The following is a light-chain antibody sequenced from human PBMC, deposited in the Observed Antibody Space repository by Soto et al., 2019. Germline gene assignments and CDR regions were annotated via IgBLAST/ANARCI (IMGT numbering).Light chain of an antibody. CDR2: DAS. J-gene: IGKJ4*01. V-gene: IGKV3-11*01. Sequence: EIVLTQSPGTLSLSPGERATLSCRASQNVERYLAWFQQKPGQAPRLLIYDASNRATGIPARFSGSGSGTDFTLTISSLEPEDFAVYYCQQRKYWPPLTFGGGTKVEIK. CDR1: QNVERY. CDR3: QQRKYWPPLT.